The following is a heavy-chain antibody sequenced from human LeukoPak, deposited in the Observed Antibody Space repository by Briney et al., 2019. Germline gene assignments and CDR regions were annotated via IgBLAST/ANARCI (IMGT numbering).Heavy chain of an antibody. D-gene: IGHD2-2*02. Sequence: GGSLRLSCAASEFTFSDHWMTWVRQAPGKGLEWVADIKKDGSEKNQVDSVEGRFTISRDNAKNSLFLQMNSLRGEDTAVYYCAKDGDIVVVPAAILGGGFDCWGQGTLVTVSS. CDR2: IKKDGSEK. CDR3: AKDGDIVVVPAAILGGGFDC. J-gene: IGHJ4*02. CDR1: EFTFSDHW. V-gene: IGHV3-7*01.